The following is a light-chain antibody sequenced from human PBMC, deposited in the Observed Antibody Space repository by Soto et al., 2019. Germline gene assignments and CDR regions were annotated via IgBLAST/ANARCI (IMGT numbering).Light chain of an antibody. CDR3: QQYCTVPFS. CDR1: QVFSSSY. J-gene: IGKJ2*01. Sequence: EIVLTQSPGTLSLSPGARANLSCRANQVFSSSYLAWYHQKPGQAPRLLIYHASDRATGVPDRFSGSGSGTDFALTITRLEPEDFALCYCQQYCTVPFSFGQGTKREIK. CDR2: HAS. V-gene: IGKV3-20*01.